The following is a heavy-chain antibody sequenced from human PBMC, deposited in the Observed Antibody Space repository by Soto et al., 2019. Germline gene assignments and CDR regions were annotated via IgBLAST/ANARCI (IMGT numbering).Heavy chain of an antibody. D-gene: IGHD6-13*01. J-gene: IGHJ4*02. V-gene: IGHV3-11*01. CDR1: GFTLSDYY. Sequence: QVQLVESGGCLVKPGGSLRLSCAASGFTLSDYYMSWIPQAPGKGLEWVSYISSSGSTIYYADSVKGRFTISRDNAKNSLYLQMNSLRAEDTAVYYCARVSSSWYDFDYWGQGTLVTVSS. CDR2: ISSSGSTI. CDR3: ARVSSSWYDFDY.